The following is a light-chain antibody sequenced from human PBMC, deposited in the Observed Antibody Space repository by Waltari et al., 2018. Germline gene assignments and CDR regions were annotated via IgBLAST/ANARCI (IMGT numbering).Light chain of an antibody. CDR3: ATWDDRLTAV. Sequence: QSILTQPPSASGTPGRTVTISCSGSNSNVGANSVCWYQQLPGTAPKLLIFGNNQRPSGVPDRCSGSTSGTSASLAIRGLRSEDEADYYCATWDDRLTAVFGGGTKLTVL. V-gene: IGLV1-47*01. CDR1: NSNVGANS. CDR2: GNN. J-gene: IGLJ2*01.